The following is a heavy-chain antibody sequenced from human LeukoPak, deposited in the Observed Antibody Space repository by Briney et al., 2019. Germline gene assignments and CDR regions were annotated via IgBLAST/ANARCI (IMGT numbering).Heavy chain of an antibody. J-gene: IGHJ4*02. Sequence: SETLPLTCAVSGGSISSGGYSWSWIRQPPGKGLEWIGYIYHSGSTYYNPSLKSRATISTDTSKNQFSLRLSSVTAADTAVYYCARGNILTGYCFDFWGQGALVTVSS. CDR1: GGSISSGGYS. CDR3: ARGNILTGYCFDF. CDR2: IYHSGST. D-gene: IGHD3-9*01. V-gene: IGHV4-30-2*01.